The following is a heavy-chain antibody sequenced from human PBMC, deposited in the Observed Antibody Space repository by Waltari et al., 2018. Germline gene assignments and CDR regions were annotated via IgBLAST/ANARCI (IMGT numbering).Heavy chain of an antibody. Sequence: QLQLQESGPRLVRPSETLSLICRVSGVSITSNRHYWAWIRQSPGQGRELIGTVSYSGTTYISPSLKSRVAVSRDTSKNQVSLILGSVTAADMAVYYCATYIGASVGTAAFDVWGQGTMVTVSS. V-gene: IGHV4-39*01. CDR3: ATYIGASVGTAAFDV. CDR2: VSYSGTT. J-gene: IGHJ3*01. D-gene: IGHD5-12*01. CDR1: GVSITSNRHY.